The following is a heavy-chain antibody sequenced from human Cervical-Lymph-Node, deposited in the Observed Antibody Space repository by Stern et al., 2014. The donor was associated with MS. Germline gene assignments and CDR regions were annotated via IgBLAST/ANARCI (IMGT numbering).Heavy chain of an antibody. CDR1: GGSITSGGYY. CDR3: GGSSALYFYYGMDV. CDR2: MYYSGST. D-gene: IGHD3-10*01. V-gene: IGHV4-31*03. Sequence: QLQLQESGPGLVKPSQTLSLTCTVSGGSITSGGYYWSWIRQHPGKGLAWIGYMYYSGSTYYNPSLKSRVIISVDTSKNQFSLRLSSVTAADTAVYYCGGSSALYFYYGMDVWGQGTTVTVSS. J-gene: IGHJ6*02.